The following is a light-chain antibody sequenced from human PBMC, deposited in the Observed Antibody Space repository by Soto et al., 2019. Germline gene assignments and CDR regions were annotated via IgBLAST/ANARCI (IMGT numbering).Light chain of an antibody. V-gene: IGLV2-14*01. Sequence: QSSLTQPASVSGSPGQSITISCTGTSGDIGSYNRVSWYQQHPGKAPKLIIYEVTDRPSGVSNRFSGSKSGNTASLTISGLQAEDEAEYYCSSYTNINTRACVFGTGPQLTGL. CDR1: SGDIGSYNR. J-gene: IGLJ1*01. CDR2: EVT. CDR3: SSYTNINTRACV.